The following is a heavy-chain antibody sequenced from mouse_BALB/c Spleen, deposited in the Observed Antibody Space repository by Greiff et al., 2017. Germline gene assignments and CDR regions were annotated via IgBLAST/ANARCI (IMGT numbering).Heavy chain of an antibody. V-gene: IGHV1S81*02. Sequence: QVQLQQSGAELVKPGASVQLSCKASGYTFTSYYMYWVKQRPGQGLEWIGEINPSNGGTNFNEKFKSKATLTVDKSSSTAYMQLSSLTSEDSAVYYCTRGGYYHYWGQGTTLTVSS. J-gene: IGHJ2*01. CDR1: GYTFTSYY. CDR2: INPSNGGT. CDR3: TRGGYYHY. D-gene: IGHD1-1*01.